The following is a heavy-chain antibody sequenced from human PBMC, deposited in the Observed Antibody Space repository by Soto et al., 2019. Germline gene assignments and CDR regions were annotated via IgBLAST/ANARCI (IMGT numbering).Heavy chain of an antibody. J-gene: IGHJ3*02. CDR3: AKGGGIVVVPAARNDAFDI. Sequence: LSLTCAASGFTFSRYAMSWVRQAPGKGLEWVSAISGSGGSTYYADSVKGRFTISRDNSKNTLYLQMNSLRAEDTAVYYCAKGGGIVVVPAARNDAFDIWGQGTMVTVSS. CDR2: ISGSGGST. V-gene: IGHV3-23*01. D-gene: IGHD2-2*01. CDR1: GFTFSRYA.